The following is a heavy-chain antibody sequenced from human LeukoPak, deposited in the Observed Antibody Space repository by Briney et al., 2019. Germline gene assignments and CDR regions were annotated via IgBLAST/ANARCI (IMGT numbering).Heavy chain of an antibody. V-gene: IGHV3-9*01. J-gene: IGHJ2*01. CDR1: GFTFSSYW. CDR3: AKDKKDTAMTPGGYFDL. D-gene: IGHD5-18*01. CDR2: ISWNSGSI. Sequence: PGGSLRLSCAASGFTFSSYWMSWVRQAPGKGLEWVSGISWNSGSIGYADSVKGRFTISRDNAKNSLYLQMNSLRAEDTALYYCAKDKKDTAMTPGGYFDLWGRGTLVTVSS.